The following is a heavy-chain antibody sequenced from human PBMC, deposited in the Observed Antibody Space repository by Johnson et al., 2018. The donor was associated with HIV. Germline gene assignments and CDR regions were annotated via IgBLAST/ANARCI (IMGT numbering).Heavy chain of an antibody. CDR3: ASWSWGLRWSGFDI. V-gene: IGHV3-66*01. J-gene: IGHJ3*02. D-gene: IGHD4-23*01. CDR1: GITVNTNY. CDR2: MYAGGSA. Sequence: VQLVESGGGLVQPGGSLTLSCAASGITVNTNYMAWVRQAPGKGLEWVSVMYAGGSAFYADSVKGRFTVSRDNSKNTLYLQMNSLRAEDTAVYYCASWSWGLRWSGFDIWGQGTMVTVSS.